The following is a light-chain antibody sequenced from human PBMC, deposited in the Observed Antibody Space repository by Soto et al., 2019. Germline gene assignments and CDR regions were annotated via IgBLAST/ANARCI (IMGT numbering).Light chain of an antibody. CDR3: AAWDDSLNGYV. V-gene: IGLV1-44*01. CDR2: TND. Sequence: QSVLTLPPSASGTPGRRFTISCSGSISNIGSNTVNWYQQLPGTAPKLLIYTNDQRPSGVPDRFSGSKSGTSASLAISGLQSEDEADYYCAAWDDSLNGYVFGAGTKVTVL. J-gene: IGLJ1*01. CDR1: ISNIGSNT.